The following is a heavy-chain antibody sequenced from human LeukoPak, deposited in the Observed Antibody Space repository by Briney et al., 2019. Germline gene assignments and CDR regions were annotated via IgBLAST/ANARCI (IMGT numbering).Heavy chain of an antibody. V-gene: IGHV3-23*01. J-gene: IGHJ6*03. Sequence: GGSLRLSCAASGFTFSSYAMSWVRQAPGKGLEWVSAISGSGGSTYYAGSVKGRFTISRDNSKNTLYLQMNSLRAEDTAVYYCARGRKVKAAAGVYYYYYMDVWGKGTTVTVSS. CDR1: GFTFSSYA. D-gene: IGHD6-13*01. CDR2: ISGSGGST. CDR3: ARGRKVKAAAGVYYYYYMDV.